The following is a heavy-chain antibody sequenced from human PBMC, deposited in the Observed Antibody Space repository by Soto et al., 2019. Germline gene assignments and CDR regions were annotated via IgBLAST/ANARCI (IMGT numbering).Heavy chain of an antibody. D-gene: IGHD6-19*01. CDR1: GGSISGYY. J-gene: IGHJ4*02. CDR3: GRGEGRRSRWSSDY. Sequence: PSETLSLTCTVSGGSISGYYWSWIGQPPGKGLEWIGYIYYSGSTNDNPSLKSRVTISVDTSKNQFYLKLSSVTAADTAVYYRGRGEGRRSRWSSDYCGQGALVTVSS. CDR2: IYYSGST. V-gene: IGHV4-59*01.